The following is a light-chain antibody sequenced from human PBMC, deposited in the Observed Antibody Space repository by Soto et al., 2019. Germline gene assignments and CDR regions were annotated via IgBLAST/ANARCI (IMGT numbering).Light chain of an antibody. CDR3: QQYGSPLT. CDR2: GAY. J-gene: IGKJ4*01. Sequence: EIVLTQSPGTLSLSLGERATLSCRASQSVSSSYLAWYQQKPGQAPRLLIYGAYSRATGIPDRFSGSGSGTDFTLTISRLEPEDFAVYYCQQYGSPLTFGGGTKVEIK. CDR1: QSVSSSY. V-gene: IGKV3-20*01.